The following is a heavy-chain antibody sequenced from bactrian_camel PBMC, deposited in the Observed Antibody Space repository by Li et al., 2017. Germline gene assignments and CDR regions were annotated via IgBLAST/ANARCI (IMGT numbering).Heavy chain of an antibody. Sequence: EVQLVESGGGSVQPGGSPRLSCDASEKMYCRYDMSWHRQPPGKGREGVAAIDSDGNTGYADSAKARFTISKDNAKNALYLQMNSLKPEDTAMYYCAADLVETFGANCLERGPSHSWGQGTQVTVS. CDR1: EKMYCRYD. CDR2: IDSDGNT. D-gene: IGHD8*01. CDR3: AADLVETFGANCLERGPSHS. J-gene: IGHJ6*01. V-gene: IGHV3S10*01.